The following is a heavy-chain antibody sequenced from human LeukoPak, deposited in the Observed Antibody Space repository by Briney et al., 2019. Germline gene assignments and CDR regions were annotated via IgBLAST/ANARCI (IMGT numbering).Heavy chain of an antibody. CDR2: IFPKRGTT. CDR1: GYTVAHYY. CDR3: VRGPEWEVTLVH. V-gene: IGHV1-2*02. J-gene: IGHJ4*02. Sequence: ASVTVSCKTSGYTVAHYYIHWVGQAPGQGGEWLGWIFPKRGTTDYAQNMKGRVTRTRDADIRTANLEMGERTAADTGACYCVRGPEWEVTLVHLGQGALLTVSS. D-gene: IGHD1-26*01.